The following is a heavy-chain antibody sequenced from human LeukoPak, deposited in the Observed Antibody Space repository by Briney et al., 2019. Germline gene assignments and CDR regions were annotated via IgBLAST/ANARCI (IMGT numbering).Heavy chain of an antibody. CDR3: ARDHSSGYRILGYGMDV. CDR2: ISAHNGNT. D-gene: IGHD6-19*01. CDR1: GYTFTSYG. V-gene: IGHV1-18*01. Sequence: ASVKVSCKASGYTFTSYGISWVRQAPGQGLEWMGWISAHNGNTNYAQKLQGRVTMTTDTSTSTAYMELRSLRSDDTAVYYCARDHSSGYRILGYGMDVWGQGTTVTVSS. J-gene: IGHJ6*02.